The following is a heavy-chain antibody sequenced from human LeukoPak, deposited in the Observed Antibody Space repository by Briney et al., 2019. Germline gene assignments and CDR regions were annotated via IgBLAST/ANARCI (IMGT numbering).Heavy chain of an antibody. D-gene: IGHD2-15*01. J-gene: IGHJ4*02. V-gene: IGHV3-7*01. CDR3: ARDVGGGYHDY. Sequence: GGSLRLSCAASGFTFSSYWMRWARQAPGKGLEWVANIKEDGSEENYVDSVKGRFTISRDNAKNSLFLQMNSLRAEDTAVYYCARDVGGGYHDYWGQGTPVTVSS. CDR2: IKEDGSEE. CDR1: GFTFSSYW.